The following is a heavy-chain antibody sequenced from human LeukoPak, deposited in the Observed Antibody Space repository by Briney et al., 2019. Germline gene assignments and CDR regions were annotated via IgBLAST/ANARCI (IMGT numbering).Heavy chain of an antibody. J-gene: IGHJ6*03. Sequence: SETLSLTCAVYGGSFSGYYWSWIRQPPGKGLEWIGEINHSGSTNYNPSLKGRVTISVDTSKNQFSLKLSSVTAADTAVYYCARGARDYDILTGYYILMGVYYYYYMDVWGKGTTVTISS. CDR1: GGSFSGYY. D-gene: IGHD3-9*01. CDR3: ARGARDYDILTGYYILMGVYYYYYMDV. CDR2: INHSGST. V-gene: IGHV4-34*01.